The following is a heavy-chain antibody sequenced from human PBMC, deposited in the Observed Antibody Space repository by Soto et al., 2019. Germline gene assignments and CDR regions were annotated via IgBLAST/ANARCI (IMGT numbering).Heavy chain of an antibody. V-gene: IGHV1-69*13. CDR2: IIPIFGTA. CDR1: GGTFSSDA. J-gene: IGHJ4*02. Sequence: ASLKVSCKASGGTFSSDAISWVRQAPGQGLEWMGGIIPIFGTANYAQKFQGRVTITADESTSTAYMELSSLRSEDTAVYYCARDQPSHPYYDILTGYFAYWGQGPLVTVSS. D-gene: IGHD3-9*01. CDR3: ARDQPSHPYYDILTGYFAY.